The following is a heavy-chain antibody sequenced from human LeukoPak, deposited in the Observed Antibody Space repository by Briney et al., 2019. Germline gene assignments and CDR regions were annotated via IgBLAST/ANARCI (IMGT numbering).Heavy chain of an antibody. V-gene: IGHV3-33*01. J-gene: IGHJ5*01. D-gene: IGHD6-19*01. CDR2: IWYDGSNK. Sequence: GGSLRLSCAASGFTFSNYGMHWVRQAPGKGLEWVAVIWYDGSNKYYADSVKGRFTISRDNSKNTLCLQMNSLRAEDTAVYYCARDMRGDSSGWYREYNWFDSWGQGTLVTVSS. CDR1: GFTFSNYG. CDR3: ARDMRGDSSGWYREYNWFDS.